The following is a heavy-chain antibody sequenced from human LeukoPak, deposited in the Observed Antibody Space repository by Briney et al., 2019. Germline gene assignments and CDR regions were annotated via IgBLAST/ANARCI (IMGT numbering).Heavy chain of an antibody. CDR2: IYDSGST. CDR3: ARHPSLTYCSGGTCWFDS. V-gene: IGHV4-39*01. D-gene: IGHD2-15*01. Sequence: SETLSLTCTVSGGSISSRSYYWGWIRQPPGKGLEWIGSIYDSGSTWHNPSLKSRVTISADTSKNQFPLKLSSVTAADTAVYYCARHPSLTYCSGGTCWFDSWGQGTLVTVSS. J-gene: IGHJ5*01. CDR1: GGSISSRSYY.